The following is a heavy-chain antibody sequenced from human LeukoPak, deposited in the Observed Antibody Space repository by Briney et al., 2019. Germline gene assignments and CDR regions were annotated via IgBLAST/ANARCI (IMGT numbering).Heavy chain of an antibody. Sequence: ASVKVSCKASGYTFTSYGISWVRQAPGQGLEWMGWISAYNGNTNYAQKLQGRVTMTTDTSTSTAYMELRSLRSDDTAVYYCARYSSGISLALFDYWGQGTLVTVSS. D-gene: IGHD6-19*01. J-gene: IGHJ4*02. V-gene: IGHV1-18*01. CDR3: ARYSSGISLALFDY. CDR2: ISAYNGNT. CDR1: GYTFTSYG.